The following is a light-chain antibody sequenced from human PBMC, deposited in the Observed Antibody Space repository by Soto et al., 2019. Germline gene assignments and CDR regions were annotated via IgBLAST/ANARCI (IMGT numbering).Light chain of an antibody. J-gene: IGLJ2*01. CDR3: ATWDDSLSGDVV. CDR2: RNN. CDR1: SSNIGSNY. V-gene: IGLV1-47*01. Sequence: QSVLTQPPSASGTPGQRVTISCSGSSSNIGSNYVYWYQQLPGTAPELLLYRNNQRPSGVPDRFSGSKSGTSASLAISGLRSEDEADYYCATWDDSLSGDVVFGGGTKLTVL.